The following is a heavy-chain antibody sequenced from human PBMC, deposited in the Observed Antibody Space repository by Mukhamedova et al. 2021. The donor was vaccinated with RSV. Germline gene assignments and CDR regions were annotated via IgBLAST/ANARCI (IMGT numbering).Heavy chain of an antibody. J-gene: IGHJ6*02. CDR2: IYPDDFDT. D-gene: IGHD4/OR15-4a*01. CDR3: ARIYSAGVLGKATLKSGMNV. V-gene: IGHV5-51*06. Sequence: EYMGLIYPDDFDTTYSPSFQGQVTISADKSISTAYLQRDNLKASDTAMYYCARIYSAGVLGKATLKSGMNVWRQGTTVTVSS.